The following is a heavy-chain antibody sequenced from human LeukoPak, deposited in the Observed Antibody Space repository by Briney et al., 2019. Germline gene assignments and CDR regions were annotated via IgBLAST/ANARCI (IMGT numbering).Heavy chain of an antibody. D-gene: IGHD6-13*01. J-gene: IGHJ4*02. Sequence: GGSLRLSCAASGFTFSSYAMSWVRQAPGKGLEWVSAISGSGGSTYYADSVKGRFTISRDNAKNSLYLQMNSLRAEDTAVYYCARDLKYSSSWFHWGQGTLVTVSS. CDR3: ARDLKYSSSWFH. CDR2: ISGSGGST. V-gene: IGHV3-23*01. CDR1: GFTFSSYA.